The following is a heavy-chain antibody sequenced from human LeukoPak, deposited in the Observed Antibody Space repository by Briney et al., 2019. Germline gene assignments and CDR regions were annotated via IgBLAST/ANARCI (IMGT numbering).Heavy chain of an antibody. Sequence: PGGSLRLSCAASGFTFSTYAMSWVRQAPGKGLEWVSTISGSGGTPYYADSVKGWFTISRDNSKNTLYLQMNSLRAEDTAVYYCAKEIVGASRGVDYWGQGTLVTVSS. J-gene: IGHJ4*02. CDR3: AKEIVGASRGVDY. CDR1: GFTFSTYA. D-gene: IGHD1-26*01. CDR2: ISGSGGTP. V-gene: IGHV3-23*01.